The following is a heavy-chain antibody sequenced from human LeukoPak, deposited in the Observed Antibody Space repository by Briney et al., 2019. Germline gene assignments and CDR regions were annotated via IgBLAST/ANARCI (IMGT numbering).Heavy chain of an antibody. D-gene: IGHD3-10*01. J-gene: IGHJ4*02. CDR2: IYTSGST. CDR1: GGSISRGSYY. V-gene: IGHV4-61*02. Sequence: SQTLSLTCTVSGGSISRGSYYWSWIRQPAGKGLEWIGRIYTSGSTNYNPSLKSRVTISVDTSKNQFSLKLSSVTAADTAVYYCARASVTMVRGADCWGQGTLVTVSS. CDR3: ARASVTMVRGADC.